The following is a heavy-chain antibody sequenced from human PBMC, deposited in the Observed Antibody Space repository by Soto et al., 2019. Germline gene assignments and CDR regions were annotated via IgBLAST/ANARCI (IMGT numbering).Heavy chain of an antibody. CDR2: ISYDGSNK. V-gene: IGHV3-30*18. J-gene: IGHJ4*02. CDR3: AKDGYCSGGSCSGFDY. Sequence: PGGSLRLSCAASGFTFSSYGMHWVRQAPGKGLEWVAVISYDGSNKYYADSVKGRFTISRDNSKNTLYLQMNSLGAEDTAVYYCAKDGYCSGGSCSGFDYWGQGTLVTVSS. D-gene: IGHD2-15*01. CDR1: GFTFSSYG.